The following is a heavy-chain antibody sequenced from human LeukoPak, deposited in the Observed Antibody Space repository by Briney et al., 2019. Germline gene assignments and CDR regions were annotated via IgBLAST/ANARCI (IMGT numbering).Heavy chain of an antibody. V-gene: IGHV3-23*01. J-gene: IGHJ4*02. CDR3: ARVRRASCSGGSCYPRVVDY. CDR2: IRSNGITT. Sequence: PGGTLRLSCAASGFTFSHYGMNWVRHTPGKGLEWVSGIRSNGITTYYADSVKGRFTTSRDNSKNMVYLQMNSLRAEDTAVYYCARVRRASCSGGSCYPRVVDYWGQGTLVTVSS. CDR1: GFTFSHYG. D-gene: IGHD2-15*01.